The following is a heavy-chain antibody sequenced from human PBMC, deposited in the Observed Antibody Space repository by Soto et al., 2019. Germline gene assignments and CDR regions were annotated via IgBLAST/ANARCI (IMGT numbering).Heavy chain of an antibody. CDR3: ARDRLTGGFFGVVKLFDY. CDR1: GFTFSSYS. J-gene: IGHJ4*02. D-gene: IGHD3-3*01. Sequence: EVQLVESGGGLVKPGGSLRLSCAASGFTFSSYSMNWVRQAPGKGLEWVSSISSSSSYIYYADSVKGRFTISRDNAKNSLYLQMNSLRAEDTAVYYCARDRLTGGFFGVVKLFDYWGQGTLVTVSS. V-gene: IGHV3-21*01. CDR2: ISSSSSYI.